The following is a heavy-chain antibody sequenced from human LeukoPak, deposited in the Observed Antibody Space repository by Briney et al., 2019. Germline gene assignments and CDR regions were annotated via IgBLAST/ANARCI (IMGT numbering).Heavy chain of an antibody. D-gene: IGHD6-13*01. CDR3: ARESVAAAGTTVDY. V-gene: IGHV3-7*01. J-gene: IGHJ4*02. Sequence: PGGSLRLSCAASGFTFSSYWMSWVRQAPGKGLEWVANIKQDGSEKYYVDSVKGRFTISRDNAKNSLYLQMNSLRAEDTAVYYCARESVAAAGTTVDYWGQGTLVTVSS. CDR2: IKQDGSEK. CDR1: GFTFSSYW.